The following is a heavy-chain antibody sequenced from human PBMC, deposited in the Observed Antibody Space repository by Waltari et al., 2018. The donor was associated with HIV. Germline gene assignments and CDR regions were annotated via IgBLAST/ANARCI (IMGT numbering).Heavy chain of an antibody. D-gene: IGHD3-3*01. CDR2: ISASGGST. J-gene: IGHJ5*02. CDR3: TIFGPLEDFGP. V-gene: IGHV3-23*04. Sequence: EVQLVESGGGLVQPGGYLRLSCAASGFTFSRYAMSWVRQAPGKGLEWVSGISASGGSTYYADSVKGRFTISRDNSKTTLYLQMNSLRAEDTAVYSCTIFGPLEDFGPWGQGTLVTVSS. CDR1: GFTFSRYA.